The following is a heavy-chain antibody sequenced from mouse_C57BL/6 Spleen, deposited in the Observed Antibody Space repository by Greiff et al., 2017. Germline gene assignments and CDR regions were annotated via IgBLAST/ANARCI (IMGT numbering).Heavy chain of an antibody. J-gene: IGHJ1*03. D-gene: IGHD1-1*01. Sequence: EVQLQQSGPELVKPGASVKISCKASGYTFTDYYMNWVKQSHGKSLEWIGDINPNNGGTSYNQKFKGKATLTVDKSSSTAYMELRSLTSEDSAVYYCARGSSHWYFDVWGTGTTVTVS. V-gene: IGHV1-26*01. CDR1: GYTFTDYY. CDR2: INPNNGGT. CDR3: ARGSSHWYFDV.